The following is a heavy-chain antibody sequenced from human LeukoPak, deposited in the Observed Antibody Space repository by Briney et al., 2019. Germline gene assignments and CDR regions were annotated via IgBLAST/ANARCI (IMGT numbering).Heavy chain of an antibody. Sequence: RGSLRLSCAASGFTFSSYWMSWVRQAPGKGLEWVANIKQDGSEKYYVDSVKGRFTISRDNAKNSLYLQMNSLRAEDTAVYYCAREGYSGYEPFDYWGQGTLVTVSS. J-gene: IGHJ4*02. CDR1: GFTFSSYW. D-gene: IGHD5-12*01. V-gene: IGHV3-7*03. CDR2: IKQDGSEK. CDR3: AREGYSGYEPFDY.